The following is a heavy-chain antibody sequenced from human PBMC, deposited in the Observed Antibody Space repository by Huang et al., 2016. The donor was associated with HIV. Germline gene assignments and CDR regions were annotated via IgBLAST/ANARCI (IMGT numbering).Heavy chain of an antibody. V-gene: IGHV1-18*01. Sequence: QAQLMQSGPEVKKPGASVKVSCTTSGYSFTDYGITWVRQAPGQGHEWGGWIRAFKGATEIARRLQGRVTLTTDTSKSMAYMELRSLRFDDKAVYFCARDPKYHRIGYYRQRRGIDVWGQGTMVSVSS. CDR3: ARDPKYHRIGYYRQRRGIDV. D-gene: IGHD3-22*01. CDR2: IRAFKGAT. CDR1: GYSFTDYG. J-gene: IGHJ3*01.